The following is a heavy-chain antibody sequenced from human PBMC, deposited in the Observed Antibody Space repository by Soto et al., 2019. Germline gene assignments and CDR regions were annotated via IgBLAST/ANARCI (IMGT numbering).Heavy chain of an antibody. V-gene: IGHV3-23*01. CDR2: ISGSGGST. Sequence: HPGGSLRLSCAASGFTFSSYAMSWVRQAPGKGLEWVSAISGSGGSTYYADSVKGRFTISRDNSKNTLYLQMNSLRAEDTAVYYCAKGKRNYDFWSGYYAFYFDYWGQGTLVTVSS. CDR3: AKGKRNYDFWSGYYAFYFDY. J-gene: IGHJ4*02. CDR1: GFTFSSYA. D-gene: IGHD3-3*01.